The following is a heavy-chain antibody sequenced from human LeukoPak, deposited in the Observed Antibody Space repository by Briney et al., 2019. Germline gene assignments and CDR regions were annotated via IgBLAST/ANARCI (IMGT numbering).Heavy chain of an antibody. CDR3: ARGAYGGRDY. J-gene: IGHJ4*02. V-gene: IGHV3-30*03. CDR1: GFTFSSFG. Sequence: GRSLRPSCAASGFTFSSFGMHWVRQAPGKGLEWVAGISYDGSSKYYADSVKGRFTISRDNSKNTLYLQMNSLRAEDTAVYYCARGAYGGRDYWGQGTLVTVSS. CDR2: ISYDGSSK. D-gene: IGHD4/OR15-4a*01.